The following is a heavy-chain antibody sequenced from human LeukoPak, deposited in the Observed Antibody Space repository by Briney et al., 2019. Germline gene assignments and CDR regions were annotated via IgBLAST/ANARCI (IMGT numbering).Heavy chain of an antibody. CDR2: IIPIFGTA. Sequence: GASVKVSCKASGGTFSSYAISWVRQAPGQGLEWMGGIIPIFGTANYAQKFQGRVTITADESTSTAYMELSSLRSEDTAVYYCARDGGPLWDSSGDDAFDIWGQGTMVTVSS. CDR1: GGTFSSYA. D-gene: IGHD3-22*01. CDR3: ARDGGPLWDSSGDDAFDI. J-gene: IGHJ3*02. V-gene: IGHV1-69*13.